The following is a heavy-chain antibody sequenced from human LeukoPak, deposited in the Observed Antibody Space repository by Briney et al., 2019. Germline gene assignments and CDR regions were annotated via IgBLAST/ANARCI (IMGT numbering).Heavy chain of an antibody. CDR1: GFTFSSYA. V-gene: IGHV3-74*01. Sequence: GGSLRLSCAASGFTFSSYAMSWVRQTPGKGLVWVSRINCDGTNTTYADSVKGRFTISRDNAKNTLYLQMNSLRDEDTAIYYCARAYSATYRIDYWGQGTLVTVSS. CDR2: INCDGTNT. J-gene: IGHJ4*02. D-gene: IGHD1-26*01. CDR3: ARAYSATYRIDY.